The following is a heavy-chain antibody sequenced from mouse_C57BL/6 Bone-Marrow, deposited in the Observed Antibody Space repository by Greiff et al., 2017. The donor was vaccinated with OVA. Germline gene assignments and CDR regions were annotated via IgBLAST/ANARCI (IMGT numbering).Heavy chain of an antibody. D-gene: IGHD2-5*01. CDR1: GYTFTSYW. J-gene: IGHJ1*03. CDR2: IYPGNSDT. Sequence: VQLQQSGTVLARPGASVKMSCKPSGYTFTSYWMHWVKQRPGQGLEWIGAIYPGNSDTSYNQKFKGKAKLTAVTSASTAYMELSSLTNEDSAVYYCTRWDYSNFYWYFDVWGTGTTVTVSS. CDR3: TRWDYSNFYWYFDV. V-gene: IGHV1-5*01.